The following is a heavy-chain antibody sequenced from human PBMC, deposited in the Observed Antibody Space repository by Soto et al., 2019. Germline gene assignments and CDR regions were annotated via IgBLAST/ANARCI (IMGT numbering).Heavy chain of an antibody. CDR1: GYTFTSYD. CDR2: MNPNSGNT. V-gene: IGHV1-8*01. CDR3: ARMRYYDILTGYYYYYGMDV. Sequence: ASVKVSCKASGYTFTSYDINWVRQATGQGLEWMGWMNPNSGNTGYAQKFQGRATMTRNTSISTAYMELSSLRSEDTAVYYCARMRYYDILTGYYYYYGMDVWGQGITVTVS. D-gene: IGHD3-9*01. J-gene: IGHJ6*02.